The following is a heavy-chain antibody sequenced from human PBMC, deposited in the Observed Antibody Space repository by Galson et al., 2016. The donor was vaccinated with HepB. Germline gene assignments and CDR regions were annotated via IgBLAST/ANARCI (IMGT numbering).Heavy chain of an antibody. D-gene: IGHD2-8*01. J-gene: IGHJ5*02. V-gene: IGHV5-51*01. CDR3: ARRQNGGFEYNWFDP. CDR1: GYSFSNYW. CDR2: IDPGDSET. Sequence: QSGAEVKKPGESLEISCKGSGYSFSNYWIGWVRQMPGQGLEWVGLIDPGDSETKYSPSFQGLVTVSVDKSISTAYLHWSSLKASDTAMYYCARRQNGGFEYNWFDPWGQGTLVTVSS.